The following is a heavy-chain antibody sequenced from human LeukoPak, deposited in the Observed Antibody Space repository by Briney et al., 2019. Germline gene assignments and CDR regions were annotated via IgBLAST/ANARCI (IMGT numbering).Heavy chain of an antibody. CDR3: AKLCSSTSCYGWDAFDI. D-gene: IGHD2-2*01. CDR2: IRYDGSNK. J-gene: IGHJ3*02. V-gene: IGHV3-30*02. CDR1: GFTFSSYG. Sequence: GGSLRLSCAASGFTFSSYGMHWVRQAPGKGLEWVAFIRYDGSNKHYADSVKGRFTISRDNSKNTLYLQMDSLRAEDTAVYYCAKLCSSTSCYGWDAFDIWGQGTMVTVSS.